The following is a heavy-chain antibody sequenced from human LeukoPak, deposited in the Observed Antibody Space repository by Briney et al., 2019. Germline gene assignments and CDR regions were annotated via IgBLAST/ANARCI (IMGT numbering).Heavy chain of an antibody. D-gene: IGHD1-26*01. J-gene: IGHJ4*02. CDR2: IYYSGST. Sequence: PSEPLSLTCTVSGGSIRSYYWSWIRQPPGKGLEWIGHIYYSGSTNYNPSLNSRVTISVDTSKNQFSLKLTSVTAADTAVYYCARAESYYSFFDYWGQGALVTVSS. CDR3: ARAESYYSFFDY. V-gene: IGHV4-59*01. CDR1: GGSIRSYY.